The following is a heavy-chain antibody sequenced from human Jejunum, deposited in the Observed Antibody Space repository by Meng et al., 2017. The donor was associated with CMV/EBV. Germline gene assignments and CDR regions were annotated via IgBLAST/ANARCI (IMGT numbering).Heavy chain of an antibody. CDR3: AREGKSGRPGEYYSDGPSDS. CDR1: SYA. Sequence: SYAICWVRQAPGQGLEWMGEIISMYGTANYAQKFQDRVTITADKSTSTAYMELSRLTVEDTAVYYCAREGKSGRPGEYYSDGPSDSWGQGTLVTVSS. J-gene: IGHJ5*01. D-gene: IGHD3-16*01. CDR2: IISMYGTA. V-gene: IGHV1-69*06.